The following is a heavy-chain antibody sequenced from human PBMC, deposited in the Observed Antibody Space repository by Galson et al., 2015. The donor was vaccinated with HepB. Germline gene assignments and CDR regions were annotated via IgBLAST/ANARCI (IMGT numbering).Heavy chain of an antibody. V-gene: IGHV3-15*01. CDR2: IKKKSEGGTT. J-gene: IGHJ4*02. CDR3: TTFLEMTTVQY. CDR1: GFTFRNAW. D-gene: IGHD4-11*01. Sequence: SLRLSCAASGFTFRNAWMSWVRQAPGKGLEWVGRIKKKSEGGTTDYAAPVKGRFTISRDDSKNTLYLEMNSLKTEDTALYYCTTFLEMTTVQYGGQGTLVTVSS.